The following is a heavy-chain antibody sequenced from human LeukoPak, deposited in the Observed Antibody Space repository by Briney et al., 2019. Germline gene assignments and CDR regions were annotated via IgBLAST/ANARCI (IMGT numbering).Heavy chain of an antibody. CDR1: GGSISSSNW. V-gene: IGHV4-4*02. D-gene: IGHD6-13*01. CDR2: IYHSGST. Sequence: SETLSLTCAVSGGSISSSNWWSWVRQPPGKGLEWIGEIYHSGSTNYNPSLKSRVTISVDTSKNQFSLKLSSVTAADTAVYYCASVAAAGKSGGRADYWGQGTLVTVSS. J-gene: IGHJ4*02. CDR3: ASVAAAGKSGGRADY.